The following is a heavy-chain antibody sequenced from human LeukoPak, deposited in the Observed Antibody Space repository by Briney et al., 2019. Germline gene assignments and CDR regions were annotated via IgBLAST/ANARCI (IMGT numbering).Heavy chain of an antibody. D-gene: IGHD3-22*01. V-gene: IGHV3-30*09. Sequence: PGGSLRLSCAPSGFTFNDYAMHWVRQAPGKGLEWVAFISYDGSNKYSADSVKGRFAISRDNSKNTLFLQMNSLRTEDTAVYYCAKAAAYYYDTSGEQLDYWGQGTLVTVSS. CDR1: GFTFNDYA. J-gene: IGHJ4*02. CDR3: AKAAAYYYDTSGEQLDY. CDR2: ISYDGSNK.